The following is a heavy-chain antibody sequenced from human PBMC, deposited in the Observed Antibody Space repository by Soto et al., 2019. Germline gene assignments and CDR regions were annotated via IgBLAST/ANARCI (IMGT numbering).Heavy chain of an antibody. J-gene: IGHJ4*02. V-gene: IGHV3-30*04. CDR2: ISKDGSHK. CDR1: GFSFSRYA. D-gene: IGHD3-10*01. CDR3: ARSRSGAVADSFAF. Sequence: PGVSLRLSWAASGFSFSRYAIHWVRQAPGKGLEWVAVISKDGSHKYYLDSVKGRFTISRDNSKNILYLQMNSLRDEDTAVYYCARSRSGAVADSFAFWGKGTLVTVSS.